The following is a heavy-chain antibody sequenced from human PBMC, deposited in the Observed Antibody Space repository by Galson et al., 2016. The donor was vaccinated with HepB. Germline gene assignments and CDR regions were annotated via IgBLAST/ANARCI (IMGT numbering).Heavy chain of an antibody. D-gene: IGHD3-22*01. CDR1: DFTFSGYG. CDR3: ARSASYYDSNGYYRDPFDF. J-gene: IGHJ4*02. Sequence: SLRLSCATFDFTFSGYGMHWVRQAPGKGLEWVALIWFDGSKQYYSDSVKGRFTISRDNSRNTLYLQMSSLRAEDTAVYYCARSASYYDSNGYYRDPFDFWGPGTLVTVSS. CDR2: IWFDGSKQ. V-gene: IGHV3-33*08.